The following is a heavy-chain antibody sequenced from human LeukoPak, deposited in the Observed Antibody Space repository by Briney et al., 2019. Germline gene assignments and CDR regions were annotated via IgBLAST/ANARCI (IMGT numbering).Heavy chain of an antibody. J-gene: IGHJ5*02. CDR3: AKDQETMVREKNWFDP. CDR1: GFTFSSYA. Sequence: GGSLRHSCAASGFTFSSYAMSWVRQAPGKGLEWVSAISGSGGSTYYADSVKGRFTISRDNSKNTLYLQMNSLRAEDTAVYYCAKDQETMVREKNWFDPWGQGTLVTVSS. D-gene: IGHD3-10*01. V-gene: IGHV3-23*01. CDR2: ISGSGGST.